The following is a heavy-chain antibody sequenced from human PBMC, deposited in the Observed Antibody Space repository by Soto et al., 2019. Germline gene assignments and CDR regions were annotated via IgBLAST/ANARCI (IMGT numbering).Heavy chain of an antibody. V-gene: IGHV1-69*02. Sequence: SVKVSCKASGGTFSSYTISWVRQAPGQGLEWMGRIIPILGIANYAQKFQGRVTITADKSTSTAYMELSSLRSEDTAVYYCARGGVPAAYFVYYHYYMDVCDKATTVTVSS. J-gene: IGHJ6*03. CDR3: ARGGVPAAYFVYYHYYMDV. CDR2: IIPILGIA. D-gene: IGHD2-2*01. CDR1: GGTFSSYT.